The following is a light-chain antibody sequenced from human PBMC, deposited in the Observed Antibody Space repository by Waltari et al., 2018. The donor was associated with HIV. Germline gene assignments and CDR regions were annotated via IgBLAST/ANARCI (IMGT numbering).Light chain of an antibody. V-gene: IGLV2-14*01. Sequence: QSALTQPASVSGSPGQSITISCTGTSSDVGGYNYVSWYQQHPGKAPKLIIYEVSNLPVGVSKRFAGSKSGNTASLTISGLQAEDEADYYCSSYTSSSTLVFGGGTKLTVL. CDR2: EVS. J-gene: IGLJ3*02. CDR1: SSDVGGYNY. CDR3: SSYTSSSTLV.